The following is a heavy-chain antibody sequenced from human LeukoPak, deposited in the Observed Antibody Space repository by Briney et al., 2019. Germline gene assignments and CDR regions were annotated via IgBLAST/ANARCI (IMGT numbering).Heavy chain of an antibody. J-gene: IGHJ4*02. Sequence: ASVKVSCKASGYTFTGYYIHWVRQAPGQGLEWIGWINTISGGTNYAQKFQGRVTMTRDTSISTAYMELSRLTSDDTAVYYCARGREVAGTVGYWGQGTLVTVSS. CDR3: ARGREVAGTVGY. V-gene: IGHV1-2*02. CDR1: GYTFTGYY. CDR2: INTISGGT. D-gene: IGHD6-19*01.